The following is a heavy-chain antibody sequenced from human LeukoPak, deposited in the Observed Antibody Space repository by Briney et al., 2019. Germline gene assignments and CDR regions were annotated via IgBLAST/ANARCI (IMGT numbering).Heavy chain of an antibody. CDR2: IYHSGTT. V-gene: IGHV4-38-2*02. CDR1: GFSITSGYY. J-gene: IGHJ3*02. Sequence: PSETLSLTCNVSGFSITSGYYWGWIRQPPGKGLEWIGSIYHSGTTHFNPSLKSRVTISVDTSRNQFSLKLNSVTAADTAVYYCAKSNGYGLIDIWGQGTMVTVSS. D-gene: IGHD3-22*01. CDR3: AKSNGYGLIDI.